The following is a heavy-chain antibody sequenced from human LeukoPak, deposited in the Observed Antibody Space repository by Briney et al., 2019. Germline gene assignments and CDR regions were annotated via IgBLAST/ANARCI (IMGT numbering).Heavy chain of an antibody. J-gene: IGHJ4*02. CDR1: GGTFSSYA. V-gene: IGHV1-69*01. Sequence: SVKVSCKASGGTFSSYAISWVRQAPGQGLEWMGWIIPIFGTANYAQKFQGRVTITADESTSTAYMELSSLRSEDTAVYYCARTRVVAYCGGDCYSYSFDYWGQGTLVTVSS. CDR2: IIPIFGTA. CDR3: ARTRVVAYCGGDCYSYSFDY. D-gene: IGHD2-21*02.